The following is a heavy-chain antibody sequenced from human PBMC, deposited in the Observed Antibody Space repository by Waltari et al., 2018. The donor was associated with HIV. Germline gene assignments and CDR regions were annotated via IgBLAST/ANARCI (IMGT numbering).Heavy chain of an antibody. D-gene: IGHD3-10*01. CDR3: ARGGFYGSGSKVN. CDR2: IKQDGSEK. CDR1: GFTFSSYW. Sequence: EVQLVESGGGLVQPGGSLRLSCAASGFTFSSYWMSWFRQAPGKGVEWVANIKQDGSEKYYVDSGNGRFTISRDNAENSLYLQMNSLRAEDTAVYYCARGGFYGSGSKVNWGQGTLVTVSS. J-gene: IGHJ4*02. V-gene: IGHV3-7*04.